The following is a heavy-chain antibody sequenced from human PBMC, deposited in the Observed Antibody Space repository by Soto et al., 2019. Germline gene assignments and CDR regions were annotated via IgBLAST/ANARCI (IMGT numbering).Heavy chain of an antibody. CDR2: TYYRSKWYN. J-gene: IGHJ4*02. CDR3: ARDRFANTYFDF. V-gene: IGHV6-1*01. D-gene: IGHD3-10*01. Sequence: PSQTLSLTCVISGDSVSSNSAAWNWIRQSPSRGLEWLGRTYYRSKWYNDYAVSLKSRISINPDTSKNQFSLQLNSVTPDDTAVYYCARDRFANTYFDFWGQGTLVTVSS. CDR1: GDSVSSNSAA.